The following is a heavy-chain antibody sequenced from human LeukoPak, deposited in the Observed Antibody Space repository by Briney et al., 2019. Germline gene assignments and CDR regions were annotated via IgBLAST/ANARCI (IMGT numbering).Heavy chain of an antibody. CDR1: GFTFSSYS. CDR2: ISSTSRYI. D-gene: IGHD2-21*02. Sequence: NPGGSLRLSCAASGFTFSSYSMNWVRQAPGKGLEWVSSISSTSRYIYYADSVKGRFTISRDNAKNSVYMQMNNLRAEDTAVYYCARQPESGGDLYVWFDPWGQGTLVIVSS. V-gene: IGHV3-21*01. J-gene: IGHJ5*02. CDR3: ARQPESGGDLYVWFDP.